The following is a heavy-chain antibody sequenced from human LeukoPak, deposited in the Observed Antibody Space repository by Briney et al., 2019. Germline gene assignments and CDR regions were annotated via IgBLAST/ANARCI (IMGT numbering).Heavy chain of an antibody. CDR2: IYYSGST. D-gene: IGHD3-10*01. Sequence: SETLSLTCTVSGGSISSYYWSWIRQPPGKGLEWIGYIYYSGSTNYNPSLKSRVTIPVDTSKNQFSLKLSSVTAADTAVYYCARDLYGSDYFDYWGQGTLVTVSS. J-gene: IGHJ4*02. CDR3: ARDLYGSDYFDY. CDR1: GGSISSYY. V-gene: IGHV4-59*01.